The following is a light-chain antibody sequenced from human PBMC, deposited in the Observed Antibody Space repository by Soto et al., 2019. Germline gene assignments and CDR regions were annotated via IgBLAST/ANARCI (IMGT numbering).Light chain of an antibody. Sequence: DIQLTQSPSFLSASVGDRVTITCRASQGISTYLAWYQQKPGKAPSLLIYAASTLQSGVPSRFSGSGSGTEFTLTISSLQPEDFATYYCQQVNTYTFGLGTKVNIK. J-gene: IGKJ3*01. CDR3: QQVNTYT. CDR2: AAS. CDR1: QGISTY. V-gene: IGKV1-9*01.